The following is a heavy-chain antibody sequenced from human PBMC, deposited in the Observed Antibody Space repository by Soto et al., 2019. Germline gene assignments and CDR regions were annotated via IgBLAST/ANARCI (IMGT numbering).Heavy chain of an antibody. J-gene: IGHJ6*02. V-gene: IGHV3-7*01. Sequence: GSLQLSCAASGFTFSSYWMSWVRQAPGKGLEWVANIKQDGSEKYYVDSVKGRFTISRDNAKNSLYLQMNSLRAEDTAVYYCAREGGGYCGSGSYSYYYGMDVWGQGTTVTVSS. CDR1: GFTFSSYW. CDR3: AREGGGYCGSGSYSYYYGMDV. D-gene: IGHD3-10*01. CDR2: IKQDGSEK.